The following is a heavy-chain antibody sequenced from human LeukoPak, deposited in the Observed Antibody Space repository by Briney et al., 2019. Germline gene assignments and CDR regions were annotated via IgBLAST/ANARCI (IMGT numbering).Heavy chain of an antibody. D-gene: IGHD3-22*01. J-gene: IGHJ5*02. V-gene: IGHV3-7*01. Sequence: RTGGSLRLSCAASGFTFSNSWMSWVRQAPGKGLEWVATIKPDGSAQYYVDSVKGRFTISRDNAKNSLFLQINSLRAEDTAVYYCANGGTYSSGPWGQGTLVTVSS. CDR2: IKPDGSAQ. CDR1: GFTFSNSW. CDR3: ANGGTYSSGP.